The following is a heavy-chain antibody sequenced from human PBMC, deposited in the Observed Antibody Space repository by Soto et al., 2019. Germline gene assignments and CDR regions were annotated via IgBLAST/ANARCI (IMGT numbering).Heavy chain of an antibody. Sequence: EVQLLESGGGLVQPGGSLRLSCAASGFTFSSYAMSWVRQAPGKGLEWVSAISGSGGSTYYGDSVKGRFTISRDNSKNTLYLQMNSLRAEDTAVYYCAKGRDYYGSEQFDPWGQGPWSPSPQ. V-gene: IGHV3-23*01. J-gene: IGHJ5*02. CDR1: GFTFSSYA. CDR2: ISGSGGST. CDR3: AKGRDYYGSEQFDP. D-gene: IGHD3-10*01.